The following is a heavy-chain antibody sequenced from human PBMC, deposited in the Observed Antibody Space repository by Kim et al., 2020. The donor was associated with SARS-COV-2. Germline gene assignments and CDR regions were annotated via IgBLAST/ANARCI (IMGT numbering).Heavy chain of an antibody. J-gene: IGHJ6*02. CDR3: GRGMDV. CDR2: QDGREK. Sequence: QDGREKYYVDSVKGRFTIARDNAKNSLYLQVNSLRVEDTAVYYCGRGMDVWGQGTTVTVSS. V-gene: IGHV3-7*01.